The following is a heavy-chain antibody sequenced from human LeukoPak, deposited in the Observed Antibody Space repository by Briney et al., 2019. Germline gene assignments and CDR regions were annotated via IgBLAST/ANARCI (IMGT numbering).Heavy chain of an antibody. CDR2: INTGNGNT. D-gene: IGHD6-19*01. CDR1: GYTFTSYT. CDR3: AGGWYGDWFDP. J-gene: IGHJ5*02. V-gene: IGHV1-3*03. Sequence: GASVKVSCKASGYTFTSYTMHWVRQAPGQRLEWMGWINTGNGNTKYSQEFQGRVTITRDTSASTAYMELSSLRSEDMAVYYCAGGWYGDWFDPWGQGTLVTVSS.